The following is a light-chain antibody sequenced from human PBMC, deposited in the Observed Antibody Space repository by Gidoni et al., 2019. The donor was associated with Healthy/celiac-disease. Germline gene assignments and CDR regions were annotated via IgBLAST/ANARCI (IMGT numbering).Light chain of an antibody. CDR3: QQYYSYPPT. CDR1: QCISSY. CDR2: AAS. J-gene: IGKJ2*01. V-gene: IGKV1-8*01. Sequence: AIRMTQSPSSFSASTGDRVTITCRASQCISSYLAWYQQKPGKAPKLLIYAASTLQSGVPSRFSGSGSGTDFTLTISCLQSEDFATYYCQQYYSYPPTFGQXTKLEIK.